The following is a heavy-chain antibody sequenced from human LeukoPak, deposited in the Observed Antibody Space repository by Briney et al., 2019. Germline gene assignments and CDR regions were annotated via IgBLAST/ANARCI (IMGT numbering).Heavy chain of an antibody. CDR1: GGSFSGYY. CDR3: ARQRLRFDP. V-gene: IGHV4-34*01. Sequence: SETLSLTCAVYGGSFSGYYWSWIRQPPGKGLEWIGEINHSGSTNYNPSLKGRVTISVDTSKNQFSLKLSSVTAADTAVYYCARQRLRFDPWGQGTLVTVSS. J-gene: IGHJ5*02. D-gene: IGHD5-12*01. CDR2: INHSGST.